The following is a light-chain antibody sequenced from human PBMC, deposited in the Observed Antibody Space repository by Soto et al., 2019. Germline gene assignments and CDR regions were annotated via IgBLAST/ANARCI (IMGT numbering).Light chain of an antibody. CDR2: SAS. J-gene: IGKJ5*01. V-gene: IGKV1-39*01. CDR1: QSIGNY. CDR3: QQSSRPNIT. Sequence: DIQMTQSPVSLSASVGDRVTITCRASQSIGNYLNWYQQKPGEVPKLLIYSASSLQSGVPSRLSGSASGTDFTLSTSNLQPEDFATYYCQQSSRPNITFGQGTRLEIX.